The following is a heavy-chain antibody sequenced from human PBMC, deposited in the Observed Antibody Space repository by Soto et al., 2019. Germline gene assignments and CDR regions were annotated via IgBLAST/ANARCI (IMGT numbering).Heavy chain of an antibody. CDR1: GGTFSRYS. D-gene: IGHD2-2*01. CDR2: MIPIFGIA. J-gene: IGHJ6*02. CDR3: AREDRARETGLVPAAIDGIDV. V-gene: IGHV1-69*08. Sequence: QVQLVQSGAEVPKPGSSVKVSCKASGGTFSRYSITWVRQAPGHGLELLGRMIPIFGIARYAQKLQGRVTITADESTSTAYMELSSLRSDDTAVYYFAREDRARETGLVPAAIDGIDVWGQGTTGTVSS.